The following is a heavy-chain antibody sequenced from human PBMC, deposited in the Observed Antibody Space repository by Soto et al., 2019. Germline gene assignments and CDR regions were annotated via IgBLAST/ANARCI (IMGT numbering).Heavy chain of an antibody. CDR3: ASYTRCSASWCTGS. J-gene: IGHJ5*02. D-gene: IGHD6-13*01. CDR2: ISGSGGST. Sequence: EVQLLESGGGLIQPGGSLRLSCVASGFTFSSYSMSWVRQAPGKGLEWVSAISGSGGSTHYAESVKGRITISRDNSKNTLYLHVDSLRAEDTAVYYCASYTRCSASWCTGSWGQGILVTVSA. CDR1: GFTFSSYS. V-gene: IGHV3-23*01.